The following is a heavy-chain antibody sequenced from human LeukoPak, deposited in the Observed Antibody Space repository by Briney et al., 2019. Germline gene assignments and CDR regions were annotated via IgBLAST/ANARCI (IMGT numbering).Heavy chain of an antibody. CDR1: GDSVSSNSAA. V-gene: IGHV6-1*01. D-gene: IGHD3-16*01. CDR3: ARLRANGGTLVAPWFDP. J-gene: IGHJ5*02. Sequence: SQTLSLTCAISGDSVSSNSAAWNWIRQSPSRGLEWLGRTYYRSKWYNDYAVSVKSRITINPDTSKNQFSLQLNSVTPEDTAVYYCARLRANGGTLVAPWFDPWGQGTLVTVSS. CDR2: TYYRSKWYN.